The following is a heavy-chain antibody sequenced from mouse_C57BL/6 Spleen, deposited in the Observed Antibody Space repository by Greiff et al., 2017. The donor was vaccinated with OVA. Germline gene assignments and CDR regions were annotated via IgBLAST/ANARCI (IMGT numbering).Heavy chain of an antibody. D-gene: IGHD3-2*02. J-gene: IGHJ3*01. CDR1: GYTFTSYW. Sequence: QVQLQPPGTELVKPGASVKLSCKASGYTFTSYWMHWVKQRPGQGLEWIGNINPSNGGTNYNEKFKSKATLTVDKSSSTAYMQLSSLTSEDSAVYYCARWGTAQATSAYWGQGTLVTVSA. CDR3: ARWGTAQATSAY. V-gene: IGHV1-53*01. CDR2: INPSNGGT.